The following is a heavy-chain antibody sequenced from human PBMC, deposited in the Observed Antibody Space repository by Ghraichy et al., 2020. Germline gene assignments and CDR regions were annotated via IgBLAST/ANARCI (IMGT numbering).Heavy chain of an antibody. V-gene: IGHV4-38-2*02. CDR2: ISHRGSA. CDR3: ARGGTPAYKYYFGLDV. CDR1: GYSISSGYF. Sequence: SQTLSLTCTVPGYSISSGYFWGWIRQSPGRGLQWIGSISHRGSAYYSLSLGYRVTISRDTSKNQFSLQLSSVTAADTAVYYCARGGTPAYKYYFGLDVWGQGITVTVS. D-gene: IGHD5-24*01. J-gene: IGHJ6*02.